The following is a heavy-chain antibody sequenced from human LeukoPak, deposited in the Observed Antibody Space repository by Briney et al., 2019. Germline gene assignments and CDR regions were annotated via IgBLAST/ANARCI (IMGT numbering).Heavy chain of an antibody. V-gene: IGHV3-23*01. CDR1: GFTFSSYA. J-gene: IGHJ4*02. CDR2: ISGSGGST. D-gene: IGHD6-13*01. CDR3: AKDEARPGAAAGTTFDY. Sequence: GGSLRLSCAASGFTFSSYAMSWVRQAPGKGLEWVSAISGSGGSTYYADSVKGRFTISRDNSKNTLYLQMNSLRAEDTAVYYCAKDEARPGAAAGTTFDYWGQGTLVTVSS.